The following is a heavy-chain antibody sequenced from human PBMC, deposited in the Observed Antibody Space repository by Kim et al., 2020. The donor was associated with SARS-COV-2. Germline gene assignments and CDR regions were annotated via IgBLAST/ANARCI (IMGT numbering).Heavy chain of an antibody. J-gene: IGHJ4*02. CDR1: GFTFSSYG. V-gene: IGHV3-30*18. Sequence: GGSLRLSCAASGFTFSSYGMHWVRQAPGKGLEWVAVISYDGSNKYYADSVKGRFTISRDNSKNTLYLQMNSLRAEDTAVYYCAKHSGSYQFDYWGQGTLVTVSS. CDR2: ISYDGSNK. D-gene: IGHD1-26*01. CDR3: AKHSGSYQFDY.